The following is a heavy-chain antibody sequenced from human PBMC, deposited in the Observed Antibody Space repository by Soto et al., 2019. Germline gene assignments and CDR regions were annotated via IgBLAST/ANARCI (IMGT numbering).Heavy chain of an antibody. CDR3: ANLGYCTNGVCYRPYDAFDI. CDR1: GFTFSSYS. J-gene: IGHJ3*02. CDR2: ISSSSSYI. Sequence: GGSLRLSCAASGFTFSSYSMNWVRQAPGKGLEWVSSISSSSSYIYYADSVKGRFTISRDNAKNSLYLQMNSLRAEDTAVYYCANLGYCTNGVCYRPYDAFDIWGQGTMATVSS. V-gene: IGHV3-21*01. D-gene: IGHD2-8*01.